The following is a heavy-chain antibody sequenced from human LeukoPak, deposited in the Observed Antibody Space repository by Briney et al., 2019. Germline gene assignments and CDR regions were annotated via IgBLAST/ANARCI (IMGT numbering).Heavy chain of an antibody. J-gene: IGHJ4*02. CDR2: IYYSGST. CDR3: ARLRSYDSSGYYPFDY. V-gene: IGHV4-59*08. Sequence: SETLSLTCTVSGGSISSYYWSWIRQPPGKGLECIGYIYYSGSTNYNPSLNSRVTIPVDTSKNQFFLKLSSVTAADTAVYYCARLRSYDSSGYYPFDYWGQGTLVTVSS. CDR1: GGSISSYY. D-gene: IGHD3-22*01.